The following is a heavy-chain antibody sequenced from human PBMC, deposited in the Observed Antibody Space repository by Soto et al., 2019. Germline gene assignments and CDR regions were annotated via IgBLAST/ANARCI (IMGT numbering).Heavy chain of an antibody. CDR1: GGSFSGYY. J-gene: IGHJ5*02. D-gene: IGHD2-15*01. V-gene: IGHV4-34*01. CDR2: INHSGST. Sequence: SETLSLTCAVYGGSFSGYYWSWIRQPPGKGLEWIGEINHSGSTNYNPSLKSRVTISVDTSKNQFSLKLSSVTAADTAVYYCAREGGSSSLRHGDWLDPWGQGTLVTVSS. CDR3: AREGGSSSLRHGDWLDP.